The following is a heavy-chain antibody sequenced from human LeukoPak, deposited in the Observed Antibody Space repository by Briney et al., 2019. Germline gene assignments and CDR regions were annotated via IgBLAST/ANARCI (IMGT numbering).Heavy chain of an antibody. V-gene: IGHV3-48*01. D-gene: IGHD1-26*01. CDR3: AGTDSGSYSRWFGY. CDR1: GFTFSSYS. J-gene: IGHJ4*02. Sequence: GGSLRLSCAASGFTFSSYSMKWVRQAPGKGLEWVSYISSSSSIIYYADSVKGRFTVSRDNAKNSLYLQMNSLRAEDTAVYYCAGTDSGSYSRWFGYWGQGTLVTVSS. CDR2: ISSSSSII.